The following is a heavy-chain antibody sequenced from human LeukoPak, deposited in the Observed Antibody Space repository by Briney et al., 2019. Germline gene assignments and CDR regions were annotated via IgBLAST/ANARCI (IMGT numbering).Heavy chain of an antibody. CDR2: INPNSGGT. Sequence: GASVKVSCKASGYTFTGYYMHWVRQAPGQGLEWMGWINPNSGGTNYAQKLQGRVTMTTDTSTSTAYMELRSLRSDDTAVYYCARLPYCSGGSCYSGKFDYWGQGTLVTVSS. CDR1: GYTFTGYY. J-gene: IGHJ4*02. V-gene: IGHV1-2*02. CDR3: ARLPYCSGGSCYSGKFDY. D-gene: IGHD2-15*01.